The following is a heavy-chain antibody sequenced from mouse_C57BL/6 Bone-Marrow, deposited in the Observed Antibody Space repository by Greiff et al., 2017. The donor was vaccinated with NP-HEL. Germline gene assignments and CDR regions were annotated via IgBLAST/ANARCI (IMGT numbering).Heavy chain of an antibody. Sequence: DVQLQESGAELVRPGASVKLSCTASGFNIKDDYMHWVKQRPEQGLEWIGWIDPENGDTEYASKFQGKATITADTSSNTAYLQLSSLTSEDTAVYYCTSTTAHFDYWGQGTTLTVSS. V-gene: IGHV14-4*01. D-gene: IGHD1-2*01. CDR3: TSTTAHFDY. CDR1: GFNIKDDY. CDR2: IDPENGDT. J-gene: IGHJ2*01.